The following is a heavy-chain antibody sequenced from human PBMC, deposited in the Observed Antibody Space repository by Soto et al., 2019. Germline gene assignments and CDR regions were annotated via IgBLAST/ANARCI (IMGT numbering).Heavy chain of an antibody. CDR2: IYPGDSDT. CDR3: ALVVPAAIPLGWWFDP. J-gene: IGHJ5*02. CDR1: GYSFTSYW. V-gene: IGHV5-51*01. D-gene: IGHD2-2*01. Sequence: GESLKISCKGSGYSFTSYWIGWVRQMPGKGLEWMGIIYPGDSDTRYSPSFQGQVTISADKSICTAYLQWSSLKASDTAMYYCALVVPAAIPLGWWFDPWGQGTLVTVSS.